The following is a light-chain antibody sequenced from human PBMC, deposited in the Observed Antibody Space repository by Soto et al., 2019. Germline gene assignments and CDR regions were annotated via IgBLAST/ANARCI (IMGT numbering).Light chain of an antibody. CDR1: SSNIGSTT. CDR3: AAWDDSLNGPV. CDR2: SNN. Sequence: QSVLTKPPSAYGTPGQRVTISCSGSSSNIGSTTVNWYQQLPGTAPKLLIYSNNQRPSGVPDRFSGSKSGTSASLAISGLQSDDEADYYWAAWDDSLNGPVFGGGTQLTVL. J-gene: IGLJ2*01. V-gene: IGLV1-44*01.